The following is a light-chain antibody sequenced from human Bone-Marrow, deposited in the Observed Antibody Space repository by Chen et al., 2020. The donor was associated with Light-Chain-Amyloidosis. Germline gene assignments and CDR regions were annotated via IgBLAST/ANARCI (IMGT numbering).Light chain of an antibody. CDR3: GTWDISLSGFYV. J-gene: IGLJ1*01. V-gene: IGLV1-51*01. CDR2: DNN. Sequence: QSVLTQPPSVSAATGQKVTISCSGGNFNIGTYYVSWYQHFPGEAPKLLIYDNNKRPSGIPDLFSGSKSGTPATLCIAGLQTGDVADYYVGTWDISLSGFYVFGPGTTVTVL. CDR1: NFNIGTYY.